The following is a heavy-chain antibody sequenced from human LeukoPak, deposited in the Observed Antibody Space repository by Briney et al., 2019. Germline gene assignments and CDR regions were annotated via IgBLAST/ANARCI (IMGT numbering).Heavy chain of an antibody. CDR1: GFTFSSYW. CDR3: ARAFYYYGSGSGNDY. J-gene: IGHJ4*02. D-gene: IGHD3-10*01. CDR2: INSDGSST. Sequence: GGSLRLSCAASGFTFSSYWMHWVRQAPGKGLVWVSRINSDGSSTSYADSVKGRFTISRDNAKNTLYLQMNSLRAEDTAVYYCARAFYYYGSGSGNDYWGQGTLVTVPS. V-gene: IGHV3-74*01.